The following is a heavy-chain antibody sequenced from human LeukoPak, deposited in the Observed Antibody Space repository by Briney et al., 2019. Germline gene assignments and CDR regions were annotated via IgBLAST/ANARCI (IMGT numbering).Heavy chain of an antibody. CDR3: AREELSEVLPTYYFDY. J-gene: IGHJ4*02. CDR1: GYTFTGYY. CDR2: INPNSGDI. D-gene: IGHD1-7*01. Sequence: GASVKVSCQASGYTFTGYYIYWVRQAPGQGLEWMGWINPNSGDINYGQKFQDRVTMTRDTSITTAYMELYRLRSDDTAVYFCAREELSEVLPTYYFDYWGQGTLVTVSS. V-gene: IGHV1-2*02.